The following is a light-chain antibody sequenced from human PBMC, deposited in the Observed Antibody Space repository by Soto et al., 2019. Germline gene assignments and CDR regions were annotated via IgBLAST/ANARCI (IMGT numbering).Light chain of an antibody. Sequence: QSVLTQPPSANGTPGQRVTISCSGDRSNIGSNSVNWYQQLPGTAPKLLIYSNNQRPSGVPDRFSGSKSGTSASLAISGLQSEDEADYYCAAWDDSLNGRYVFGTGTKVTVL. V-gene: IGLV1-44*01. J-gene: IGLJ1*01. CDR3: AAWDDSLNGRYV. CDR2: SNN. CDR1: RSNIGSNS.